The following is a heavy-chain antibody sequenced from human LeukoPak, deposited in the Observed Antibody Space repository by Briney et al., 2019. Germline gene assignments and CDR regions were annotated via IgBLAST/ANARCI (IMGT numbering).Heavy chain of an antibody. J-gene: IGHJ5*02. CDR2: INTDGSST. CDR1: EFIFSSYW. D-gene: IGHD3-3*01. Sequence: GGSLRLSCAASEFIFSSYWMHWVRQGPGKGLVWVSGINTDGSSTYYADSVKGRFTISRDNAKNTLYLQMNSLRAEDTAVYYCAKSDFWSGYNWFDPWGQGTLVTVSS. CDR3: AKSDFWSGYNWFDP. V-gene: IGHV3-74*01.